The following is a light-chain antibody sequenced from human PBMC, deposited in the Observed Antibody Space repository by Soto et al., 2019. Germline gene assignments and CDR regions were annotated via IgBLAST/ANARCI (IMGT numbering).Light chain of an antibody. CDR1: QSLLHRNGHNY. V-gene: IGKV2-28*01. J-gene: IGKJ4*01. Sequence: DIVMTQSPLSLPVIPGEAASISCRSSQSLLHRNGHNYLDWYLQKPGQSPQLLIYLGSSRASGVPDRFSGSGSGTDFTLRISRVEAEDVGIYYCMQVLQTPFTFGGGTKVEIK. CDR3: MQVLQTPFT. CDR2: LGS.